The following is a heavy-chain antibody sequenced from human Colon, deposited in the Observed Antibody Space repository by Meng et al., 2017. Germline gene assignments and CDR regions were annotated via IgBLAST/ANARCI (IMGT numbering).Heavy chain of an antibody. CDR1: GYTFTSSD. J-gene: IGHJ5*01. V-gene: IGHV1-8*01. CDR2: INPNNGNT. D-gene: IGHD2-2*01. Sequence: QVHLVHSGAEVRKPGASVKVTCKASGYTFTSSDINWVRQAPGRGLEWLGWINPNNGNTGSAQKFQGRVSMNRDTSIGTAYMELSGLTSEDTAVYYCARTAMLDSWGQGTLVTVSS. CDR3: ARTAMLDS.